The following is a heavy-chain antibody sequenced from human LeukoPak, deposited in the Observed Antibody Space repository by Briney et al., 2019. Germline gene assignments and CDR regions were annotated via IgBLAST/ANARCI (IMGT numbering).Heavy chain of an antibody. J-gene: IGHJ4*02. CDR3: ASRFDGSGSFVY. CDR2: IYYSGST. V-gene: IGHV4-39*07. CDR1: GGSISSSSYY. D-gene: IGHD3-10*01. Sequence: SETLSLTCTVSGGSISSSSYYWGWIRQPPGKGLEWIGSIYYSGSTYYNPSFKSRVTISVDTSKNQFSLRLTSVTAADTVVYYCASRFDGSGSFVYWGQGTLVTVSS.